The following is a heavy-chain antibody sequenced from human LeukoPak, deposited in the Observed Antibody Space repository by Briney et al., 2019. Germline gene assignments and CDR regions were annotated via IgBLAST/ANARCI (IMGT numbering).Heavy chain of an antibody. V-gene: IGHV1-69*05. Sequence: ASVKVSCKASGGTFSSYAISWVRQAPGQGLEWMGGIIPIVGTANYAQKFQGRVTITTDESTSTAYMELSSLRSEDTAVYYCARDRFPYYYDSSGYFDYWGQGTLVTVSS. CDR2: IIPIVGTA. J-gene: IGHJ4*02. CDR3: ARDRFPYYYDSSGYFDY. D-gene: IGHD3-22*01. CDR1: GGTFSSYA.